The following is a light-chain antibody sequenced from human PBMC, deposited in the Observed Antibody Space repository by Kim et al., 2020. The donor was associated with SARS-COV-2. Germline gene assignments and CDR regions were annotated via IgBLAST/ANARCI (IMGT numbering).Light chain of an antibody. V-gene: IGLV1-47*01. CDR1: SSNIGSSY. J-gene: IGLJ3*02. Sequence: QSVLTQPPSASGTPGQRVTISCSGSSSNIGSSYVYWYQRLPGTAPRLLIYTNDQRPSGVPDRFSGSKSGTSASLAISGLRSDDEADYHCAAWDDSLSGPVFGGGTKVTVL. CDR3: AAWDDSLSGPV. CDR2: TND.